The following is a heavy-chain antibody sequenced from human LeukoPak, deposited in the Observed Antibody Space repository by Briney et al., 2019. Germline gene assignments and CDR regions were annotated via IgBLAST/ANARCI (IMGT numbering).Heavy chain of an antibody. CDR3: ARLAGGTPYYFDA. D-gene: IGHD4-23*01. J-gene: IGHJ4*02. CDR2: IYYSGST. Sequence: PSETLSLTCTVSGGSISSNYWSWIRQPPGKGLEWIGYIYYSGSTNYNPSLKSRVTISVDTSKNQFSLKLRSVTAADTAVYYCARLAGGTPYYFDAWDQGTLVTVSS. V-gene: IGHV4-59*08. CDR1: GGSISSNY.